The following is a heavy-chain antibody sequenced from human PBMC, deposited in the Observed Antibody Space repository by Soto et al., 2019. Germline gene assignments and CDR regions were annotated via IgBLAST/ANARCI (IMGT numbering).Heavy chain of an antibody. CDR2: INPNSGGT. Sequence: QVQLVQSGAEVKKPGASVKVSCKAFGYTFTGYYMHWVRQAPGQGLEWMGWINPNSGGTNYAQKFQGWVTMTRDTSISTAYMELSRLRSDATAVYYCARVGYGDYVGAEYFQHWGQGTLVTVSS. D-gene: IGHD4-17*01. CDR1: GYTFTGYY. CDR3: ARVGYGDYVGAEYFQH. V-gene: IGHV1-2*04. J-gene: IGHJ1*01.